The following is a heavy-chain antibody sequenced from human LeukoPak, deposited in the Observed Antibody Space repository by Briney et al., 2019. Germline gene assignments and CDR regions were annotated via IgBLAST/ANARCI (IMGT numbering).Heavy chain of an antibody. CDR2: ISAYNGNT. Sequence: GSVKVSCKVSGYTLTELSMHWVRQAPGQGLEWMGWISAYNGNTNYAQKLQGRVTMTTDTSTSTAYMELRSLRSDDTAVYYCARGKGKFDYWGQGTLVTVSS. CDR1: GYTLTELS. CDR3: ARGKGKFDY. J-gene: IGHJ4*02. V-gene: IGHV1-18*01.